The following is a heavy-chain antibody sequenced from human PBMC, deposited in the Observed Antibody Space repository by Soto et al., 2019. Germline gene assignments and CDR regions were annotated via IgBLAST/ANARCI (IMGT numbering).Heavy chain of an antibody. Sequence: GGSLRLSCAASGFTVSSNSMSWVRQAPGKGLEWVSVISSGGSTYYADSVKGRFTISRDNSKNTLYLQMNSLKAEDTAVYYCERALFYYDSSVYTGGMDVWGQGTRVTVSS. CDR3: ERALFYYDSSVYTGGMDV. CDR2: ISSGGST. CDR1: GFTVSSNS. J-gene: IGHJ6*02. D-gene: IGHD3-22*01. V-gene: IGHV3-53*01.